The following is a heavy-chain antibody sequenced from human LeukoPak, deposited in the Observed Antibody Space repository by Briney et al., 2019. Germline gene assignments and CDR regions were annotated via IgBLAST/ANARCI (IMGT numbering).Heavy chain of an antibody. Sequence: SETLSLTCTVSGGSISSSSYYWGWIRQPPGKGLEWIGSIYHSGSTYYNPSLKSRVTISVDTSKNQFSLKLSSVTAADTAVYYCARDTLHCSGGSCYTSGKAFDIWGQGTMVTVSS. CDR2: IYHSGST. CDR1: GGSISSSSYY. D-gene: IGHD2-15*01. CDR3: ARDTLHCSGGSCYTSGKAFDI. V-gene: IGHV4-39*07. J-gene: IGHJ3*02.